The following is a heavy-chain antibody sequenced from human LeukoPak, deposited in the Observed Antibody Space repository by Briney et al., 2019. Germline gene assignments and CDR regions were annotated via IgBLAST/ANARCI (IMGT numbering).Heavy chain of an antibody. CDR2: ISGSGDST. D-gene: IGHD6-19*01. J-gene: IGHJ4*02. V-gene: IGHV3-23*01. CDR3: ARRSGIAVAGAFDY. Sequence: GGSLRLSCAASGFTFSNYAMRWVRQAPGQGLEWVSGISGSGDSTYYADSVRGRFTISRDDSKNTLYLQMKSLRAEDTAVYYCARRSGIAVAGAFDYWGQGTLVTVSS. CDR1: GFTFSNYA.